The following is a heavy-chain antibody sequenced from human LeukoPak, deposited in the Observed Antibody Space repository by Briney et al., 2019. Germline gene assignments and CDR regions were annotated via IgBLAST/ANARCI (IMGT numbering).Heavy chain of an antibody. CDR2: INPSGGST. CDR1: GYTFTSYY. D-gene: IGHD5-18*01. Sequence: ASVKVSCKASGYTFTSYYMHWVRQAPGQGLEWMGIINPSGGSTSYAQKFQGRVTTTRDTSTSTVYMELSSLRPEDTAVYYCARGWVDTAMVLVDDAFDIWGQGTMVTVSS. V-gene: IGHV1-46*01. CDR3: ARGWVDTAMVLVDDAFDI. J-gene: IGHJ3*02.